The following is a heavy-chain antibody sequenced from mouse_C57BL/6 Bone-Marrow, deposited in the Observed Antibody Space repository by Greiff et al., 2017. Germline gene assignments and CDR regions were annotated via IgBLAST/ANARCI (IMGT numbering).Heavy chain of an antibody. J-gene: IGHJ2*01. Sequence: VQLKESGAELVRPGASVKLSCTASGFNIKDDYMHWVKQRPEQGLEWIGWIDPENGDTEYASKFQGKATITADTSSNTAYLQLSSLTSEDTAIYYCTTAVDYWGQGTTLTVSS. CDR2: IDPENGDT. CDR1: GFNIKDDY. V-gene: IGHV14-4*01. CDR3: TTAVDY.